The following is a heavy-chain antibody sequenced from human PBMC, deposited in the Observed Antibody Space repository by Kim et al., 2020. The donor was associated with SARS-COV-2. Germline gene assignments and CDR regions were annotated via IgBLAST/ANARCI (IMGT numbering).Heavy chain of an antibody. V-gene: IGHV1-24*01. CDR3: ATELAVAATDAFDI. D-gene: IGHD6-19*01. Sequence: AQKFQGRLTMTEDTPTDTAYMELSSLRSEDTAVYYCATELAVAATDAFDIWGQGTMVTVSS. J-gene: IGHJ3*02.